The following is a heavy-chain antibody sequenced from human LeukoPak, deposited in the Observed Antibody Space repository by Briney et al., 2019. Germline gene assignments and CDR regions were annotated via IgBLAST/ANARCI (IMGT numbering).Heavy chain of an antibody. D-gene: IGHD4-17*01. J-gene: IGHJ5*02. CDR1: GYTFTSYS. CDR3: ARSTVTTFGVDWFDP. Sequence: ASVKVSCKASGYTFTSYSISWVRQAPGQGLEWMGRISAYNGNTNYAHKFQGRVTMTTDTSTSTAYMELRSLRSDDTAVYYCARSTVTTFGVDWFDPWGQGTLVTVSS. CDR2: ISAYNGNT. V-gene: IGHV1-18*01.